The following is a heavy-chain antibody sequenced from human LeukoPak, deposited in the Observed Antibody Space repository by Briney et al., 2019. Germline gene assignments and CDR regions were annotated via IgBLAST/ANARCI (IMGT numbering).Heavy chain of an antibody. CDR3: ARGDFWSGSFDY. D-gene: IGHD3-3*01. Sequence: SVKVSCKASGGTFSSYAISWVRQAPGQGIEWMGRIIPIFGTANYAQKFQGRVTITTDESTSTAYMELSSLRSEDTAVYYCARGDFWSGSFDYWGQGTLVTVSS. CDR2: IIPIFGTA. V-gene: IGHV1-69*05. J-gene: IGHJ4*02. CDR1: GGTFSSYA.